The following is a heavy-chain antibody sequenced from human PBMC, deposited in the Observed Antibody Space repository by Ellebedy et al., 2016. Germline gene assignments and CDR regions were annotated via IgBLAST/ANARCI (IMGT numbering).Heavy chain of an antibody. J-gene: IGHJ4*02. D-gene: IGHD3-3*01. V-gene: IGHV3-21*01. CDR3: ARDGSEWSRDY. CDR2: IVFSGTAT. Sequence: GGSLRLXXAASGFTFSSYWMSWVRQAPGKGLEWVATIVFSGTATYYSDSVKGRFIISRDNAKNSLFLQMNSLRVEDTAVYYCARDGSEWSRDYWGQGTLVTVSS. CDR1: GFTFSSYW.